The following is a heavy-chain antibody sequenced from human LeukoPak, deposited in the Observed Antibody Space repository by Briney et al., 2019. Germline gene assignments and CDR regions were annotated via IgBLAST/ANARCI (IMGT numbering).Heavy chain of an antibody. Sequence: SETLSLTCTVSGGSISSSSYYWGWIRQPPGKGLEWIGSIYYSGSTYYNPSLRSRVTISVDTSKNQFSLKLSSVTAADTAVYYCARVVAAVFDYWGQGTLVTVSS. V-gene: IGHV4-39*01. D-gene: IGHD2-15*01. J-gene: IGHJ4*02. CDR3: ARVVAAVFDY. CDR1: GGSISSSSYY. CDR2: IYYSGST.